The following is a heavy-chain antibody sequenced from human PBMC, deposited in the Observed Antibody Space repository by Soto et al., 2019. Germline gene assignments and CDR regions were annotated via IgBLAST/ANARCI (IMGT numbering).Heavy chain of an antibody. CDR1: GFTFTTYA. Sequence: LLESGGGLVQPGGSLRLSCAASGFTFTTYAMAWVRQAPGKGLEWVSSISGSGAGTFYADSVKGRFTISRDNAKKMVYLQMNGLRADDTALYYCAKEALTVAGNNFDSWGQGTLVTVSS. CDR2: ISGSGAGT. D-gene: IGHD6-19*01. V-gene: IGHV3-23*01. CDR3: AKEALTVAGNNFDS. J-gene: IGHJ4*02.